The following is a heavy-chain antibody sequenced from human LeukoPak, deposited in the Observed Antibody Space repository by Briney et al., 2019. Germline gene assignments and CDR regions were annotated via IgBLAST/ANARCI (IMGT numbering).Heavy chain of an antibody. V-gene: IGHV4-61*02. J-gene: IGHJ4*02. CDR2: IYTSGST. D-gene: IGHD2-2*01. Sequence: SETLSLTCTVSGGSISSGSYYWSWIRQPAGKGLEWIGRIYTSGSTNYNPSLKSRVTISVDTSKNQFSLKLSSVTATDTAVHYCARVASVPAATFDYWGQGTLVTVSS. CDR1: GGSISSGSYY. CDR3: ARVASVPAATFDY.